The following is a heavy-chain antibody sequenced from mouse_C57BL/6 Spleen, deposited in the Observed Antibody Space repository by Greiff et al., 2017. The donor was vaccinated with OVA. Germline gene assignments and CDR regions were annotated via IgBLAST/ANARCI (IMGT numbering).Heavy chain of an antibody. V-gene: IGHV3-6*01. CDR2: ISYDGSN. Sequence: EVHLVESGPGLVKPSQSLSLTCSVTGYSITSGYYWNWIRQFPGNKLEWMGYISYDGSNNYNPSLKNRISITRDTSKNQFFLKLNSVTTEDTATYYCAYYALYYFDYWGQGTTLTVSS. D-gene: IGHD2-1*01. J-gene: IGHJ2*01. CDR1: GYSITSGYY. CDR3: AYYALYYFDY.